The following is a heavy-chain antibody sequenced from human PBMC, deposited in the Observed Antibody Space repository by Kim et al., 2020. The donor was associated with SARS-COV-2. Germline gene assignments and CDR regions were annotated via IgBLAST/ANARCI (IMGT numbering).Heavy chain of an antibody. V-gene: IGHV3-49*03. Sequence: GGSLRLSCTASGFTFGDYAMSWFRQAPGKGLEWVGFIRSKAYGGTTEYAASVKGRFTISRDDSKSIAYLQMNSLKTEDTAVYYCTRSGYCSGGSCYSNPVVYWFDPWGQGTLVTVSS. CDR3: TRSGYCSGGSCYSNPVVYWFDP. CDR2: IRSKAYGGTT. J-gene: IGHJ5*02. D-gene: IGHD2-15*01. CDR1: GFTFGDYA.